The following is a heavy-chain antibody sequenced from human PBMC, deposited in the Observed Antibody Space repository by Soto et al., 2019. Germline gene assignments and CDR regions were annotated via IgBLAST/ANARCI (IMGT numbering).Heavy chain of an antibody. V-gene: IGHV1-69*13. CDR1: GGTFSSYA. CDR2: IIPIFGTA. CDR3: ARNMIVVVTTGMDV. J-gene: IGHJ6*02. D-gene: IGHD3-22*01. Sequence: AASVKVSCKASGGTFSSYAISWVRQAPGQGLEWMGGIIPIFGTANYAQKFQGRVTITADESTSTAYMELSSLRSEDTAVYYCARNMIVVVTTGMDVWGQGTTVTVSS.